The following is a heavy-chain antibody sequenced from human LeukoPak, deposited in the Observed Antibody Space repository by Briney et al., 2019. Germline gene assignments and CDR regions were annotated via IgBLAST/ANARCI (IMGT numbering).Heavy chain of an antibody. V-gene: IGHV3-43D*03. Sequence: GGSLRLSCAASGFTFSSYAMHWVRQAPGKGLEWVSLISWDGGSTYYADSVKGRFTISRDNSKNSLYLQMNSLRAEDTALYYCAKDMGSSSWYDYWGQGTLVTVSS. CDR2: ISWDGGST. CDR3: AKDMGSSSWYDY. D-gene: IGHD6-13*01. CDR1: GFTFSSYA. J-gene: IGHJ4*02.